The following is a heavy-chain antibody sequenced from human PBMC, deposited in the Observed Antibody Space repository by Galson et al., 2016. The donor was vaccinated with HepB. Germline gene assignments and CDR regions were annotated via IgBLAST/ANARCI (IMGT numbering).Heavy chain of an antibody. Sequence: SLRLSCAASGFTFSSFAMSWVRQAPGKGLEWVSAIRPSGSMSYYADSVRGRFTISRDNSKNTLFLQMDSLRADDTAVYYCARELNMMVTPGIDYWGQGTLVTVSS. V-gene: IGHV3-23*01. CDR2: IRPSGSMS. J-gene: IGHJ4*02. D-gene: IGHD4-23*01. CDR1: GFTFSSFA. CDR3: ARELNMMVTPGIDY.